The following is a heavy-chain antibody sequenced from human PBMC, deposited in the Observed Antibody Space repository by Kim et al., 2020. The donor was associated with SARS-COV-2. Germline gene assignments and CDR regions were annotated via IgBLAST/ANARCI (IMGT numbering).Heavy chain of an antibody. D-gene: IGHD3-10*01. J-gene: IGHJ4*02. Sequence: GGSLRLSCAASGFTFGDYAMHWVRQAPGKGLEWVSGISWNSGSIGYADSVKGRFTISRDNAKNSLYLQMNSLRAEDTALYYCAKGTINMVRGVPDYWGQGTLLTVSS. V-gene: IGHV3-9*01. CDR1: GFTFGDYA. CDR3: AKGTINMVRGVPDY. CDR2: ISWNSGSI.